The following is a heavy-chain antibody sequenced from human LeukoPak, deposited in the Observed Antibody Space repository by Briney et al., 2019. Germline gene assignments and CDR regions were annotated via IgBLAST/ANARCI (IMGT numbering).Heavy chain of an antibody. CDR3: AGEYSSSSGRRAFHF. Sequence: SETLSLTCTVSGCSISSYYLNWIRQPPGKGLEWIGYIYYSGSNNFNPSLKKRVITLVDTSINKFSLTLNSLPAGGTPVFYLAGEYSSSSGRRAFHFWGEETMVTVSS. V-gene: IGHV4-59*12. J-gene: IGHJ3*01. CDR2: IYYSGSN. D-gene: IGHD6-6*01. CDR1: GCSISSYY.